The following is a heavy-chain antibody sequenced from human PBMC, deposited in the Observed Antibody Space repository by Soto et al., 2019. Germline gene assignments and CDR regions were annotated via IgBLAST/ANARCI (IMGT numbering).Heavy chain of an antibody. CDR1: GFTFTRYS. V-gene: IGHV3-21*01. CDR2: ISSTTNYI. CDR3: ARESEDLTSNFDY. Sequence: PGGSLRLSCAASGFTFTRYSMNWVREAPGKGLEWVSSISSTTNYIYYADSMKGRFTVSRDNAKNSVYLEMNSLSAEDTAVYYCARESEDLTSNFDYWGQGTLVTVSS. J-gene: IGHJ4*02.